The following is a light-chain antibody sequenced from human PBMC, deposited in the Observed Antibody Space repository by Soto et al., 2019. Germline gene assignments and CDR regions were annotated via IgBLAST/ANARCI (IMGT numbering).Light chain of an antibody. J-gene: IGKJ1*01. Sequence: EIVLTQSPGTLSLSPGERATLSCRASQSVSSSYLAWYQQKPGQAPRLLIYGASSRATGIPDRFSGSGSGTDFTLTISRLEPEDFAVYYCQLRETFGQGTKV. CDR3: QLRET. V-gene: IGKV3-20*01. CDR1: QSVSSSY. CDR2: GAS.